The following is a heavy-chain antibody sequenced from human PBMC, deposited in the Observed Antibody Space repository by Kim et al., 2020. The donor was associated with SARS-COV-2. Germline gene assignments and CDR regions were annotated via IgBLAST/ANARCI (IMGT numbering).Heavy chain of an antibody. CDR2: ISSSGSTI. V-gene: IGHV3-48*03. Sequence: GGSLRLSCAASGFTFSSYEMNWVRQAPGKGLEWVSYISSSGSTIYYADSVKGRFTISRDNAKNSLYLQMNSLRAEDTAVYYCARDGGIAARLPFDYWGQGTLVTLSS. CDR3: ARDGGIAARLPFDY. CDR1: GFTFSSYE. J-gene: IGHJ4*02. D-gene: IGHD6-6*01.